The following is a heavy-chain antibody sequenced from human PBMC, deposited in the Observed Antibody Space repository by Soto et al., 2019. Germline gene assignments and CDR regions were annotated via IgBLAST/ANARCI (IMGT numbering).Heavy chain of an antibody. CDR2: IPQEGVDG. CDR1: GFVFSMYS. D-gene: IGHD2-21*02. Sequence: GGSLRLSCEVSGFVFSMYSMSWVRQTPGKGLEWVAKIPQEGVDGHYSDSVKGRFTISRDNGKNSLYLQMNNLRAEDTAVYYCARDHLILPAHDFFYGSDVWGRGATVTVSS. V-gene: IGHV3-7*03. CDR3: ARDHLILPAHDFFYGSDV. J-gene: IGHJ6*02.